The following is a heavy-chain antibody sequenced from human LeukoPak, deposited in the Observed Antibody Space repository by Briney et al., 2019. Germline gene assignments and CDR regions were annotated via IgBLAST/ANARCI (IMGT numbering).Heavy chain of an antibody. CDR1: GFTFSSYG. J-gene: IGHJ6*02. CDR3: ARQQLVAGPNYYYGMDV. V-gene: IGHV3-30*02. D-gene: IGHD6-13*01. CDR2: IRYDGSNK. Sequence: GGSLRLSCAASGFTFSSYGMHWVRQAPGKGLEWVAFIRYDGSNKYYADSVKGRFTISRDNSKNTLYLQMNSLRAEDTAVYYCARQQLVAGPNYYYGMDVWGQGTTVTVSS.